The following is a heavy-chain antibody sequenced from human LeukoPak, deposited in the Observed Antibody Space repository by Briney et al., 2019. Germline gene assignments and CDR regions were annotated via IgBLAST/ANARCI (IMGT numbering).Heavy chain of an antibody. V-gene: IGHV3-74*01. CDR3: VRGKISGWFVDQ. Sequence: QAGGSLRLSCAASGFTFSTYWMHWVRQAPGKGPVWVLRISSDGSNTIYADSVKGRFTISRDNAKNTLYLQMNSLRAEDAAVYYCVRGKISGWFVDQWGQGTLVTVSS. CDR1: GFTFSTYW. D-gene: IGHD6-19*01. J-gene: IGHJ4*02. CDR2: ISSDGSNT.